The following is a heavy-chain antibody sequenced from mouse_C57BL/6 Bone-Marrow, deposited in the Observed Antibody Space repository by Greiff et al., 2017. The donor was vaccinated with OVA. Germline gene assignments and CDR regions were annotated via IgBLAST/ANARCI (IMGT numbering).Heavy chain of an antibody. CDR1: GYTFTSYW. CDR2: IDPHSGGT. D-gene: IGHD2-14*01. J-gene: IGHJ2*01. V-gene: IGHV1-72*01. Sequence: QVQLQQPGAELVKPGASVKLSCKASGYTFTSYWMHWVKQRPGRGLEWIGRIDPHSGGTKHNEKFKSKATLTVDKPSSTAYMQLSSLTSEDAAVYYCASGYDWENDWGQGTTLTVSS. CDR3: ASGYDWEND.